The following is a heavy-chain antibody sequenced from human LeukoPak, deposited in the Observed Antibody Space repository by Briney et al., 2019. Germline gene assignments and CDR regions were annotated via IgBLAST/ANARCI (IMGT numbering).Heavy chain of an antibody. CDR1: GFTFSSYG. Sequence: GGSLRLSCAASGFTFSSYGMHWVRQAPGKGLEWVAVIWYDGSNKYCADSVKGRFTISRDNSKNTLYLQMNSLRAEDTAVYYCARDYCGGDCYSDYWGQGTLVTVSS. V-gene: IGHV3-33*01. CDR2: IWYDGSNK. J-gene: IGHJ4*02. CDR3: ARDYCGGDCYSDY. D-gene: IGHD2-21*02.